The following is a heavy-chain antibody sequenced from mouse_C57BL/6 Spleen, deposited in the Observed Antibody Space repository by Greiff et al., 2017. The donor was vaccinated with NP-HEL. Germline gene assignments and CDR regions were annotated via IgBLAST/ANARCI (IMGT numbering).Heavy chain of an antibody. D-gene: IGHD1-1*01. Sequence: DVMLVESGGGLVKPGGSLKLSCAASGFTFSDYGMHWVRQAPEKGLEWVAYISSGSSTIYYADTVKGRFTISRDNAKNTLFLQMTSLRSEDTAMYYCARGYYGSSYGYFDYWGQGTTLTVSS. CDR3: ARGYYGSSYGYFDY. CDR1: GFTFSDYG. CDR2: ISSGSSTI. V-gene: IGHV5-17*01. J-gene: IGHJ2*01.